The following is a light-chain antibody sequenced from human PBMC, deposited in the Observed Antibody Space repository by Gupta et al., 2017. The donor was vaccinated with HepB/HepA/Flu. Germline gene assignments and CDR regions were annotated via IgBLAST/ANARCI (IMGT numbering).Light chain of an antibody. V-gene: IGKV3-11*01. Sequence: EVVFSQSPATLSLSRGERATLSCRASQSVSSYLAWYQQKPGQAPRRLIYDASNRATGIPARFSGSGSGTDFTLTISSLQPEDLAVYYCQQRSNWPPAFGGGTKVEIK. J-gene: IGKJ4*02. CDR1: QSVSSY. CDR3: QQRSNWPPA. CDR2: DAS.